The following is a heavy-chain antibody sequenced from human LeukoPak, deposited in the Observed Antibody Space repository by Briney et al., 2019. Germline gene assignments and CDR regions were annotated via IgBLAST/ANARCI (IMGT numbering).Heavy chain of an antibody. CDR2: IRSKANSYAT. D-gene: IGHD2-8*01. Sequence: GGSLRLSCAASGFTFSGSAMHWVRQASGKGLEWVGRIRSKANSYATAYAASVKGRFTISRDDSKNTAYLQMNSLKTEDAAVYYCTRNGQTYYYYGMDVWGKGTTVTVSS. J-gene: IGHJ6*04. V-gene: IGHV3-73*01. CDR1: GFTFSGSA. CDR3: TRNGQTYYYYGMDV.